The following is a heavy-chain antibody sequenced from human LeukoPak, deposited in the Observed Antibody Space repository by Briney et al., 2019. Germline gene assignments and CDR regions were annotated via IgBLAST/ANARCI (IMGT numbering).Heavy chain of an antibody. D-gene: IGHD5-12*01. CDR3: ARENRNSGYGYYFDH. J-gene: IGHJ4*02. Sequence: GGSLRLSCAASGFTFSSYGMHWVRQAPGKGLEWVAFIRYDGSNKYYADSVKGRFTISRDNSKNTLYLQMNSLRAEDTAVYYCARENRNSGYGYYFDHWGQGTLVTVSS. CDR2: IRYDGSNK. CDR1: GFTFSSYG. V-gene: IGHV3-30*02.